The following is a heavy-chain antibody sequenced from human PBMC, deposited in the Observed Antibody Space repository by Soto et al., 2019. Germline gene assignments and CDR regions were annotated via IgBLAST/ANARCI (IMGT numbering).Heavy chain of an antibody. Sequence: SQTLSLTCAISGDSVSSNSAAWNWIRQSPSRGLEWLGRTYYRSKWYNDYAVSVKSRITINPDTSKNQFSLQLNSVTPEDTAVYYCARDNLYYYGSGSYYHFYYYGMDVWGQGTPVTVYS. CDR1: GDSVSSNSAA. D-gene: IGHD3-10*01. CDR3: ARDNLYYYGSGSYYHFYYYGMDV. J-gene: IGHJ6*02. V-gene: IGHV6-1*01. CDR2: TYYRSKWYN.